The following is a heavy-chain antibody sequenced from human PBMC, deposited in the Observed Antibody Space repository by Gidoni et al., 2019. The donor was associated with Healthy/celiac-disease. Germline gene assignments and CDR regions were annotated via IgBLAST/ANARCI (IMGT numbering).Heavy chain of an antibody. J-gene: IGHJ4*02. Sequence: QLQLQESGPGLVKPSEPLSLTCTVSGGSISSSSYYWGWIRQPPGKGLEWIGSIYYSGSTYYNPSLKSRVTISVDTSKNQFSLKLSSVTAADTAVYYCARTDPRTIAAAGLIDYWGQGTLVTVSS. CDR3: ARTDPRTIAAAGLIDY. CDR2: IYYSGST. D-gene: IGHD6-13*01. V-gene: IGHV4-39*01. CDR1: GGSISSSSYY.